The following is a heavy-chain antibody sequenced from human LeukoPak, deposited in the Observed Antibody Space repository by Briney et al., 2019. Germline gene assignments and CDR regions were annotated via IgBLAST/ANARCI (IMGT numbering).Heavy chain of an antibody. CDR2: ITDSSNYI. CDR3: ARGFRYHYDSSGYFDY. CDR1: GFTFSTYS. D-gene: IGHD3-22*01. J-gene: IGHJ4*02. V-gene: IGHV3-21*01. Sequence: PGGSLRLSCAASGFTFSTYSMNWVRQAPGKGLEWVSSITDSSNYIYYADSVKGRLTISRDNAKNSLYLQVNSLRAEDTAVYYCARGFRYHYDSSGYFDYWGQGTLVTVSS.